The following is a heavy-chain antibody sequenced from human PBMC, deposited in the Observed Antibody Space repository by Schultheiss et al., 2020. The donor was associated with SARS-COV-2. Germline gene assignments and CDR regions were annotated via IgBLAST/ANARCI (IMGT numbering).Heavy chain of an antibody. CDR2: IYTSGST. CDR1: GGSISSGDYY. Sequence: SETLSLTCTVSGGSISSGDYYWSWIRQPPGKGLEWIGRIYTSGSTNYNPSLKSRVTISVDTSKNQFSLKLSSVTAADTAVYYCARSGSYYYMNVWGKGTTVTVSS. CDR3: ARSGSYYYMNV. D-gene: IGHD3-10*01. V-gene: IGHV4-61*02. J-gene: IGHJ6*03.